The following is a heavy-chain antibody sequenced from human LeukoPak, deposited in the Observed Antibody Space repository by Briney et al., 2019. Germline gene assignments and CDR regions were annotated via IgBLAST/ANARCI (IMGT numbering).Heavy chain of an antibody. V-gene: IGHV4-34*01. J-gene: IGHJ6*03. CDR1: GGSFSGYY. Sequence: SETLSLTCAVYGGSFSGYYWSWIRQPPGKGLEWIGEINHSGSTNYNPSLKSRVTISVDTSKNQFSLKLSSVTAADTAVYYCARLYYYYMDVWGKGTTVTISS. CDR3: ARLYYYYMDV. CDR2: INHSGST.